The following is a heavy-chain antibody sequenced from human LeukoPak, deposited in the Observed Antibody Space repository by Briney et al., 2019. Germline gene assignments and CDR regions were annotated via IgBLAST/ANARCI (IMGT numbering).Heavy chain of an antibody. CDR1: GGSISSYY. CDR3: ARGRRCSGGSYYSGWFDP. J-gene: IGHJ5*02. D-gene: IGHD2-15*01. V-gene: IGHV4-34*01. Sequence: SETLSLTCTVSGGSISSYYWSWIRQPPGKGLEWIGEINHSGSTNYNPSLKSRVTISVDTSKNQFSLKLSSVTAADTAVYYCARGRRCSGGSYYSGWFDPWGQGTLVTVSS. CDR2: INHSGST.